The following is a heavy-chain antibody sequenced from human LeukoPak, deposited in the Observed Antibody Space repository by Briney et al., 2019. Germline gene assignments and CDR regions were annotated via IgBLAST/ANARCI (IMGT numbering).Heavy chain of an antibody. CDR1: GFTFSTYA. Sequence: PGGSLRLSCAAAGFTFSTYAMSWVRQAPGKGLEWVSGISGSGGRYFADSVKGRFTISRDNAKNSLYLQMNSLRAEDTAVYYCARGDCSGGSCYLSLTTIDYWGQGTLVTVSS. CDR2: ISGSGGR. D-gene: IGHD2-15*01. V-gene: IGHV3-23*01. CDR3: ARGDCSGGSCYLSLTTIDY. J-gene: IGHJ4*02.